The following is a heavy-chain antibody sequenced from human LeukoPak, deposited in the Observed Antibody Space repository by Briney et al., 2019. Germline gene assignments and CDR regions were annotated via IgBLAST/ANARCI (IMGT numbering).Heavy chain of an antibody. J-gene: IGHJ4*02. CDR2: ISGRGGST. V-gene: IGHV3-23*01. CDR1: GFTFSSYA. Sequence: GGSLRLSCAASGFTFSSYAMSWVRETPGEGLEWVSAISGRGGSTCYADSVKGRFTISRDNANNSLYLQMNSLRAEDSAVYYCVRDMRCGWKFDYWGQGTLVTVSS. D-gene: IGHD6-19*01. CDR3: VRDMRCGWKFDY.